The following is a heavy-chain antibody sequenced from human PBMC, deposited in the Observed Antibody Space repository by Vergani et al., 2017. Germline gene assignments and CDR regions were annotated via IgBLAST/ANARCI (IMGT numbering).Heavy chain of an antibody. CDR3: ARAGIAVATSDY. D-gene: IGHD6-19*01. V-gene: IGHV4-34*01. CDR2: IYYSGST. CDR1: GGSFSGYY. J-gene: IGHJ4*02. Sequence: QVQLQQWGAGLLKPSETLSLTCAVYGGSFSGYYWSWIRQPPGKGLEWIGYIYYSGSTYYNPSLKSRVTISVDTSKNQFSLKLSSVTAADTAVYYCARAGIAVATSDYWGQGTLVTVSS.